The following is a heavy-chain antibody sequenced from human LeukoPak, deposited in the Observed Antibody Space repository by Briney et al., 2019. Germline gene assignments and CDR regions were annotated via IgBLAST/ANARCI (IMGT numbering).Heavy chain of an antibody. Sequence: SETLSLTCAVSGYSISRFYYWGWIRQPPGKGLEWIASIYHSGSTYYNPSLKSRITISVDTSKNQFSLKLTSVTAADAAVYYCATLAASAPRYFDYWGQGILVTVSS. CDR3: ATLAASAPRYFDY. J-gene: IGHJ4*02. D-gene: IGHD6-13*01. CDR2: IYHSGST. V-gene: IGHV4-38-2*01. CDR1: GYSISRFYY.